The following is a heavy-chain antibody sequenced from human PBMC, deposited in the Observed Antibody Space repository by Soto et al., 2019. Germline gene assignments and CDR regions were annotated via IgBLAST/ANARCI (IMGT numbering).Heavy chain of an antibody. V-gene: IGHV3-30-3*01. CDR1: GFTFSSYD. CDR2: ISYDGSNK. CDR3: ARGNYYDSSGYLRFDH. Sequence: QVQLVESGGGVVQPGRSLRLSCAASGFTFSSYDMHWVRQAPGKGLEWVAVISYDGSNKYYADSVKGRFTISRDNSKNTLYLQMNSLRAEDTALYYCARGNYYDSSGYLRFDHWGQATLFTVSS. J-gene: IGHJ4*02. D-gene: IGHD3-22*01.